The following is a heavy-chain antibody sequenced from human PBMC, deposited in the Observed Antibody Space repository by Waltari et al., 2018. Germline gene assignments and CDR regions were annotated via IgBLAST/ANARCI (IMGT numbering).Heavy chain of an antibody. J-gene: IGHJ4*02. Sequence: EVQLLEAGGNLVQPGGSRRLSCAASGFTFSDYWRHWVRQAPGKGLVWVARINGDGYGITYSDSVQGRFTISRDNTKNTVYLQLNSLRADDTAVYYCARKGGRGYTYGPFYFDSWGRGTLVTVSS. CDR3: ARKGGRGYTYGPFYFDS. D-gene: IGHD5-18*01. CDR2: INGDGYGI. V-gene: IGHV3-74*01. CDR1: GFTFSDYW.